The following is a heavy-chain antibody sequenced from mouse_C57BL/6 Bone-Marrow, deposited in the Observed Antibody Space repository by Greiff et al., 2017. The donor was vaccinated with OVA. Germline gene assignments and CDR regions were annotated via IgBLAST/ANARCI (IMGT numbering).Heavy chain of an antibody. J-gene: IGHJ4*01. CDR1: GYTFTSYT. D-gene: IGHD2-2*01. Sequence: QVQLQQSGAELARPGASVKMSCKASGYTFTSYTMHWVKQRPGQGLEWIGYINPSSGYTKYNQKFKDKATLTADKSSSTAYMQLSSLTSEDSAVYYCAREGYDEVAYYAMDYWGQGTSVTVSS. CDR3: AREGYDEVAYYAMDY. CDR2: INPSSGYT. V-gene: IGHV1-4*01.